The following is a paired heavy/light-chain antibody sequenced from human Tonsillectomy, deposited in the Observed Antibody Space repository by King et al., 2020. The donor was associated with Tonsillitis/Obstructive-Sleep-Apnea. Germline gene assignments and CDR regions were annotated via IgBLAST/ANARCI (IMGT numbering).Heavy chain of an antibody. CDR1: GFTFSSYW. Sequence: EVQLVESGGGLVQPGGSLRLSCAASGFTFSSYWMSWVRQAPGKGLEWVANIKQDGSEENYVDSVKGRFTISRDNPKNSLYVQMNSLRAEDTAVYYCARDSGHAQLLDDYYYGMDVWGQGTTVTVSS. D-gene: IGHD2-2*01. CDR2: IKQDGSEE. V-gene: IGHV3-7*03. CDR3: ARDSGHAQLLDDYYYGMDV. J-gene: IGHJ6*02.
Light chain of an antibody. J-gene: IGLJ1*01. CDR2: QDN. CDR1: KLGHKY. Sequence: SYELTQPPSVSVSPGQTASITCSGDKLGHKYACWYQQKPGQSPVLVIYQDNKRPSGIPERFSGSNSGITATLTISGTQSMDEADYYCQAWDSSTGNYIFGTGTKVTVL. CDR3: QAWDSSTGNYI. V-gene: IGLV3-1*01.